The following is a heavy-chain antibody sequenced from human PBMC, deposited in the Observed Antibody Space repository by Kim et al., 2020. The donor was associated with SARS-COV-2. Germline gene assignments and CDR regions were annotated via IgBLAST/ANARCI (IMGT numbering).Heavy chain of an antibody. CDR1: GGSFSGYY. CDR2: INHSGST. J-gene: IGHJ4*02. CDR3: ARETLAAALYYFDY. Sequence: SETLSLTCAVYGGSFSGYYWSWIRQPPGKGLEWIGEINHSGSTNYNPSLKSRVTISVDTSKNQFSLKLSSVTAADTAVYYCARETLAAALYYFDYWGQGTLVTVSS. V-gene: IGHV4-34*01. D-gene: IGHD6-13*01.